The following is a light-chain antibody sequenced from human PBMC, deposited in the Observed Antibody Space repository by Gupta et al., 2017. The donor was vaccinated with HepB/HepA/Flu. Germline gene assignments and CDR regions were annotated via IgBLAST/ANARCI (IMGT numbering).Light chain of an antibody. J-gene: IGKJ3*01. CDR1: QSLLHSNGYNY. Sequence: IVMTQSPLSLPVTPGEPASISCRSSQSLLHSNGYNYLDWYLQKPGQSPQLLIYLGSNRASGGPDRFSGSGSGTDFTLNISSVEAEDVGVYYCMQALQTPPFTFGPGTKVDIK. CDR2: LGS. V-gene: IGKV2-28*01. CDR3: MQALQTPPFT.